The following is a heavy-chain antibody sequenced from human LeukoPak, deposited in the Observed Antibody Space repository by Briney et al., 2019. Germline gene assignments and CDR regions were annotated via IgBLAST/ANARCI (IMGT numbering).Heavy chain of an antibody. CDR1: GYTFTSYG. CDR2: ISAYNGNT. D-gene: IGHD2-15*01. J-gene: IGHJ5*02. Sequence: ASVKVSCKASGYTFTSYGISWVRQAPGQGLEWMGWISAYNGNTNYAQKLQGRVTMTTDTSTSTAYMELRSLRSDDTAVYYCARDYCSGGSCYSGTWGQGTLVTASS. V-gene: IGHV1-18*01. CDR3: ARDYCSGGSCYSGT.